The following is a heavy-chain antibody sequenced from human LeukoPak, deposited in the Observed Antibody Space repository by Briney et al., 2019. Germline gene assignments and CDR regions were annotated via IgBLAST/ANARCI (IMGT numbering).Heavy chain of an antibody. D-gene: IGHD6-19*01. J-gene: IGHJ4*02. CDR2: LSGSGGTT. Sequence: PGGSLRLSCAASGFTFSSYAMSWVRQAPGKGLEWVSALSGSGGTTYYADSVKGRFTISRDNSKNTLYLQMNSLRAEDTALYYCAKTSGWPYYFDYWGQGTLVTVSS. CDR1: GFTFSSYA. V-gene: IGHV3-23*01. CDR3: AKTSGWPYYFDY.